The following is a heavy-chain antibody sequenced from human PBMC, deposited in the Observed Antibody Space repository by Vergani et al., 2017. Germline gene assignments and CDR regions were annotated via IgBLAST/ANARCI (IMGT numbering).Heavy chain of an antibody. Sequence: EVQVVESGGGLVQPGGSLRLSCAASGFIFSDHYMDWVRQAPGKGLEWVGRIRNKANDYTTQYAASVKGRCTISRDDSKSYLYLQMNSLQTGDTALYYCFRAKGSNWNDHRYDIWGQGTLVTVSS. D-gene: IGHD1-1*01. J-gene: IGHJ4*02. CDR2: IRNKANDYTT. CDR3: FRAKGSNWNDHRYDI. V-gene: IGHV3-72*01. CDR1: GFIFSDHY.